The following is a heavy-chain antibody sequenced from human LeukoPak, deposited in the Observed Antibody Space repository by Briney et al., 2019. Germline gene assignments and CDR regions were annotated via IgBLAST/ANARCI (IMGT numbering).Heavy chain of an antibody. CDR1: GGSISSYY. CDR3: AREIDDSSWFDY. CDR2: IYYSGST. Sequence: PSETLSLTCTVSGGSISSYYWSWIRQPPGKGLEWIGYIYYSGSTNYNPSLKSRVTISVDTSKNQFSLKLSSVTAADTAVYYCAREIDDSSWFDYWGQGTLVTVSS. V-gene: IGHV4-59*12. J-gene: IGHJ4*02. D-gene: IGHD3-22*01.